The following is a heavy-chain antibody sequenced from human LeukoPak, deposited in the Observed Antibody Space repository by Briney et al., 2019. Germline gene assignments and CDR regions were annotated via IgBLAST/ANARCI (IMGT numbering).Heavy chain of an antibody. Sequence: GGSLTLSCAASGFTFRSYAMHRHRQAPGKGLEWLAVISYDGSNKYYADSVKGRFTISRDNSKNTLYLQMNSLRAEDTAVYYCARDRGGHRGYYFDYWGQGTLVTVSS. D-gene: IGHD3-10*01. CDR2: ISYDGSNK. CDR1: GFTFRSYA. J-gene: IGHJ4*02. V-gene: IGHV3-30-3*01. CDR3: ARDRGGHRGYYFDY.